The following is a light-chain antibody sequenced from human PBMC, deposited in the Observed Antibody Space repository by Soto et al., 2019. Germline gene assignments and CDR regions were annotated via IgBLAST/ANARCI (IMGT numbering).Light chain of an antibody. CDR1: QSVSSRY. Sequence: EIVLTQSPGTLSLSPGERATLFCRASQSVSSRYFAWYLQKPGQAPRLLIYGTSSRATGIPDRFSGSGSGTDFTLTISRLEPEDFAVYYCQQYGSSRWTFGQGTKVDIK. CDR2: GTS. J-gene: IGKJ1*01. V-gene: IGKV3-20*01. CDR3: QQYGSSRWT.